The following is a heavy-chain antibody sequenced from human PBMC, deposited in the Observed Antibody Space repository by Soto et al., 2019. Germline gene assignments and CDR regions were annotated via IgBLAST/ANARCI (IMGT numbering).Heavy chain of an antibody. V-gene: IGHV4-30-2*01. D-gene: IGHD3-22*01. CDR1: GGSISSGGYS. CDR3: ARQRGGYYDSSSNLYYFDY. Sequence: SETLSLTCAVSGGSISSGGYSWSWIRQPPGKGLEWIGYMYHSGSTYYNQSLKSRVTISIDRSKNQFSLNLSSVTAADTAVYYCARQRGGYYDSSSNLYYFDYWGQGTLVTVSS. CDR2: MYHSGST. J-gene: IGHJ4*02.